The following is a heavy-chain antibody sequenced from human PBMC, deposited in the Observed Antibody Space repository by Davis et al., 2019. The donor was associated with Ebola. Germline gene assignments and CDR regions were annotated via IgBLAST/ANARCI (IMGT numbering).Heavy chain of an antibody. D-gene: IGHD2-2*01. J-gene: IGHJ3*01. CDR3: ARDECSSTSCYAAYPFDL. CDR2: ISTHNGDT. Sequence: AASVKVSCKASGYTFSSYYMHWVRQAPGQGLEWMGWISTHNGDTNYAQKVQGRVTMTTDTSTRTAYMELRSLRSDDTAVYYCARDECSSTSCYAAYPFDLWAQGTMVTVSS. CDR1: GYTFSSYY. V-gene: IGHV1-18*04.